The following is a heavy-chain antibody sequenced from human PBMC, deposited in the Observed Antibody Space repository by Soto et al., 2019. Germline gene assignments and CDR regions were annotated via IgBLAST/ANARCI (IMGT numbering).Heavy chain of an antibody. CDR1: GGSFSAYY. J-gene: IGHJ6*02. CDR2: INHSGGT. Sequence: SETLSLTCAVYGGSFSAYYWSWIRQPPGKGLEWIGEINHSGGTSYNPSLKSRVTISVDTSKNQFSLKLSSVTAADTAVYYCARDQRDYAAYYYGMDVWGQGTTVTVSS. V-gene: IGHV4-34*01. CDR3: ARDQRDYAAYYYGMDV. D-gene: IGHD4-17*01.